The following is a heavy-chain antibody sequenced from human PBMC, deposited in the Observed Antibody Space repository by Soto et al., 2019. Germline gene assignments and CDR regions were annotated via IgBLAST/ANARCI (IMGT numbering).Heavy chain of an antibody. CDR2: IIPLFGTA. J-gene: IGHJ6*02. CDR3: ARGLARELERRLGYYYGMDV. V-gene: IGHV1-69*06. Sequence: QVQLVQSGAEVKKPGSSVKVSCKASGGTFSTYAISWVRQAPGQGLEWMGGIIPLFGTANFAQKFQGRVTITADKSTSTAYMELSSLRSEDTAVYYCARGLARELERRLGYYYGMDVWGQGTKVTVSS. D-gene: IGHD1-1*01. CDR1: GGTFSTYA.